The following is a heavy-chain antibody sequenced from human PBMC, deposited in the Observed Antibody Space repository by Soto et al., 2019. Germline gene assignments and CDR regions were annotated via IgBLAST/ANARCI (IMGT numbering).Heavy chain of an antibody. V-gene: IGHV1-18*01. D-gene: IGHD6-13*01. Sequence: QVQLVQSGAEVKKPGASVKVSCKASGYTFTSYGISWVRQAPGQGLERMGWISAYNGNTNYAQKLQGRVTMTTDTTTSTAYMELRSLRSDDTAVYYCARDRVEGIAAAGTWVLYYYYGMDVWGQGTTVTVSS. CDR1: GYTFTSYG. CDR2: ISAYNGNT. CDR3: ARDRVEGIAAAGTWVLYYYYGMDV. J-gene: IGHJ6*02.